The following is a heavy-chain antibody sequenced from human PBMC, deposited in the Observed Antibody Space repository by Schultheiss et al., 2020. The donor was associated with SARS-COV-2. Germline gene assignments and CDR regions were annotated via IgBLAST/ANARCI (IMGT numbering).Heavy chain of an antibody. CDR3: ARVVGGPTFEAFFGMDV. CDR2: IYHSGST. Sequence: SETLSLTCTVSGGSISSSSYYWGWIRQPPGKGLEWIGSIYHSGSTYYNPSLKSRVTISVETSKNQFSLKLSSVTAADTAVYYCARVVGGPTFEAFFGMDVWGQGTTVTVSS. D-gene: IGHD1-26*01. V-gene: IGHV4-39*07. J-gene: IGHJ6*02. CDR1: GGSISSSSYY.